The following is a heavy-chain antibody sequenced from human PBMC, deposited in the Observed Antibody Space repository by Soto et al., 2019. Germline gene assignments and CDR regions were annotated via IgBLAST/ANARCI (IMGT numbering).Heavy chain of an antibody. CDR2: FDPEDGET. CDR3: AKDGIAYCTYFGS. Sequence: ASVKVSCKASGYTFTNYDINWVRQATGKGLEWMGGFDPEDGETIYAQKFQGRVTMTEDTSTDTAYMELSSLRSEDTAVYYCAKDGIAYCTYFGSWGQGTLVTVSS. J-gene: IGHJ4*02. V-gene: IGHV1-24*01. CDR1: GYTFTNYD. D-gene: IGHD2-21*01.